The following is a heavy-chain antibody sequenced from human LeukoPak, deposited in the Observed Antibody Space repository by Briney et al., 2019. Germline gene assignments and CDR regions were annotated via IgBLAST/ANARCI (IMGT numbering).Heavy chain of an antibody. CDR3: ARARIENQKYYYGSGTSYYFDY. CDR2: IYYSGST. CDR1: GGSISSYY. V-gene: IGHV4-59*01. J-gene: IGHJ4*02. Sequence: PSETLSLTCTVSGGSISSYYWSWIRQPPGKGLEWIGYIYYSGSTNYNPSLKSRVTISVDTSKNQFSLKLSSVTAADTAVYYCARARIENQKYYYGSGTSYYFDYWGQGTLVTVSS. D-gene: IGHD3-10*01.